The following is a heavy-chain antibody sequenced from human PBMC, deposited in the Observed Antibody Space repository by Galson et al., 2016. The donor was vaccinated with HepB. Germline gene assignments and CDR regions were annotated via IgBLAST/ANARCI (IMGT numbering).Heavy chain of an antibody. Sequence: SVKVSCKASGYTFTSHYIHWVRQAPGQGLEWMGVINPNDDTTSYAQKFQGRVTVTSDTSTNTVYMELSSLRSEDTAVYYCARSDNGHTYRCDYWGQGTLVTASS. CDR3: ARSDNGHTYRCDY. D-gene: IGHD5-24*01. V-gene: IGHV1-46*01. CDR1: GYTFTSHY. J-gene: IGHJ4*02. CDR2: INPNDDTT.